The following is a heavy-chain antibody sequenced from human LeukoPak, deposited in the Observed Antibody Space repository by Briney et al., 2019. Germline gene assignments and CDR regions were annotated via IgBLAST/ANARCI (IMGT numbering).Heavy chain of an antibody. CDR3: ARNTDYGDYVYPDY. D-gene: IGHD4-17*01. V-gene: IGHV1-69*16. CDR2: IIPILGTA. Sequence: SVKVSCKASGGTFSSYTISWVRQAPGQGLEWMGRIIPILGTANYAQKFQGRVTITTDESTSTAYMELSSLRSEDTAVYYCARNTDYGDYVYPDYWGQGTLVTVSS. J-gene: IGHJ4*02. CDR1: GGTFSSYT.